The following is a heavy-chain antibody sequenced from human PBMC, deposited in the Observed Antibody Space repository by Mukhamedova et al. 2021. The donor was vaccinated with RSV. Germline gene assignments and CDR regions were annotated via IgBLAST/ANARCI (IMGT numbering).Heavy chain of an antibody. CDR3: ARHETYSGNWLPDY. D-gene: IGHD6-13*01. V-gene: IGHV5-51*01. J-gene: IGHJ4*02. CDR2: IYPGDSDT. Sequence: EGLEWMGIIYPGDSDTRYSPSFQGQVTISADKSIGTAYLQWSSLKASDTAMYFCARHETYSGNWLPDYWGPGTLVTVSS.